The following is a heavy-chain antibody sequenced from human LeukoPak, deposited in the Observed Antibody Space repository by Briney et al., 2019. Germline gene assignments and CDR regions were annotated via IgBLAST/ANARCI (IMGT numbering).Heavy chain of an antibody. CDR2: IYHSGST. CDR1: GGSISSSSYY. D-gene: IGHD2-2*01. J-gene: IGHJ4*02. CDR3: ARVSGYCSDTSCLPFDY. V-gene: IGHV4-39*07. Sequence: SETLSLTCTVSGGSISSSSYYWGWIRQPPGKGLEWIGSIYHSGSTYYNPSLKSRVTISVDTSKNQFSLKLNSVTAADTAMYYCARVSGYCSDTSCLPFDYWGQGILVTVSS.